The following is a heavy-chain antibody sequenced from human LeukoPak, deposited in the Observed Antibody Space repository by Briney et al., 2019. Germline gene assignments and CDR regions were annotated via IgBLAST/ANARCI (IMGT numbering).Heavy chain of an antibody. CDR3: ARAPVVVTYYFDY. J-gene: IGHJ4*02. CDR1: GFTFSSYW. Sequence: PGGSLRLSCAASGFTFSSYWMSWVRQAPGKGLEWVANIKQDGSEKYYVDSVKGRFTISRDNAKNSPYLQMNSLRAEDTAVYYCARAPVVVTYYFDYWGQGTLVTVSS. CDR2: IKQDGSEK. D-gene: IGHD2-21*02. V-gene: IGHV3-7*01.